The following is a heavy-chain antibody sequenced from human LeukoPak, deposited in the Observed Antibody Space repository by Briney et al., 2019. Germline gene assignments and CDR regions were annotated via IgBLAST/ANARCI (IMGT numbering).Heavy chain of an antibody. D-gene: IGHD6-13*01. CDR3: AKESKPAAGTNYYYYGMDV. Sequence: GGSLRLSCAASGFTFSSYAMSWFRQPPGKGLEWFSAIIGSGGSTYYADSVKGRFTISRDNSKNTLYLQMNSLRAEDTAVYYCAKESKPAAGTNYYYYGMDVWGQGTTVTVSS. V-gene: IGHV3-23*01. J-gene: IGHJ6*02. CDR1: GFTFSSYA. CDR2: IIGSGGST.